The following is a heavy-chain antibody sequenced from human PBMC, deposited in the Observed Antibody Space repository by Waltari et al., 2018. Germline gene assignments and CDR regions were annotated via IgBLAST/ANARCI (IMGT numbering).Heavy chain of an antibody. V-gene: IGHV4-38-2*01. CDR1: GYSISSGYY. D-gene: IGHD2-15*01. CDR2: LYHSGST. CDR3: ARQVVVAGATEIANRGGEFDY. J-gene: IGHJ4*02. Sequence: QVQLQESGPGLVKPSETLSLTCAVSGYSISSGYYWGWIRQPPGQGLEWIGSLYHSGSTYYNPSLKSRVTISVDTSKNQFSLKLSSVTAADTAVYYCARQVVVAGATEIANRGGEFDYWGQGTLVTVSS.